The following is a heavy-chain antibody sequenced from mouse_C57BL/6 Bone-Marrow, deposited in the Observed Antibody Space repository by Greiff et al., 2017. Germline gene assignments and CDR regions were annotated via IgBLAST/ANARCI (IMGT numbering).Heavy chain of an antibody. V-gene: IGHV5-17*01. CDR2: ISSGSSTI. D-gene: IGHD4-1*01. CDR1: GFTFSDYG. Sequence: EVQLVESGGGLVKPGGSLKLSCAASGFTFSDYGMHWVRQAPEKGLEWVAYISSGSSTIYYADTVKGGFTISRDNAKNTLFLQMTSLRSEDTAMYYCARGTGGYFDYWGQGTTLTVSS. J-gene: IGHJ2*01. CDR3: ARGTGGYFDY.